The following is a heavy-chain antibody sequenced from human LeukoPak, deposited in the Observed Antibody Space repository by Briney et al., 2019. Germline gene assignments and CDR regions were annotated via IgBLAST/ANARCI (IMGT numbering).Heavy chain of an antibody. CDR1: GFTFRSHS. J-gene: IGHJ4*02. D-gene: IGHD1-1*01. CDR3: AIIGYNWRLDY. V-gene: IGHV3-48*04. CDR2: IHSGDSTT. Sequence: PGGSLRLSCAASGFTFRSHSMNWVRQAPGKGLEWISYIHSGDSTTYYADSVKGRFTISRDNAKNSLYLQMNSLGAEDTAIYHCAIIGYNWRLDYWGQGILVTVSS.